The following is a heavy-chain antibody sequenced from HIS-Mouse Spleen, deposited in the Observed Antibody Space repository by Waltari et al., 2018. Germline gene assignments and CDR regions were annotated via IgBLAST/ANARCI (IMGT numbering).Heavy chain of an antibody. Sequence: ASGYTFTSYDINWVRQATGQGLEWMGWMNPNSGNTGYAQKFQGRVTMTRNTSISTAYMELSSLRSEDTAVYYCARGSSSGSYWYYYYGMDVWGQGTTVTVSS. V-gene: IGHV1-8*01. CDR2: MNPNSGNT. D-gene: IGHD1-26*01. CDR1: GYTFTSYD. CDR3: ARGSSSGSYWYYYYGMDV. J-gene: IGHJ6*02.